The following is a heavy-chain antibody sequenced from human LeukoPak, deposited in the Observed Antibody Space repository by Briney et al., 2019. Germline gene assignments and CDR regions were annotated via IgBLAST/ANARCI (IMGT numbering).Heavy chain of an antibody. CDR3: ARRIPYLDY. D-gene: IGHD2-21*01. CDR1: GGSFSGYY. V-gene: IGHV4-34*01. Sequence: SETLSLTCAVYGGSFSGYYWSWIRQPPGKGLEWIGEINHSGSTYYNPSLESRVTISVDTSKNQFSLKLRSVTAADTAIYYCARRIPYLDYWGQGTLVTVSS. J-gene: IGHJ4*02. CDR2: INHSGST.